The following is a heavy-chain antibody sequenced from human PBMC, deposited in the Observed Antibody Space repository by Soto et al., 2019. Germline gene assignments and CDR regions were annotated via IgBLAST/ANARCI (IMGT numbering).Heavy chain of an antibody. J-gene: IGHJ3*02. V-gene: IGHV3-23*01. D-gene: IGHD1-1*01. CDR1: GFTFSSYA. Sequence: EVQLLESGGGLVQPGGSLRLSCAASGFTFSSYAMSWVRQAPGKGLEWVSAISGSGGSTYYADSGQGRFTISRDNSKNTLYLQMNSLCAEDTAVYYCAKPKGGNNWNDGQNAFDIWGQGTMVTVSS. CDR2: ISGSGGST. CDR3: AKPKGGNNWNDGQNAFDI.